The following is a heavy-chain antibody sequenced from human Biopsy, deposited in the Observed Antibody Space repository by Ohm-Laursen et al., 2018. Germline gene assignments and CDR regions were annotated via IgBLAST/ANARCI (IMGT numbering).Heavy chain of an antibody. D-gene: IGHD1-1*01. Sequence: ASVKVSCKASGYSFTSYAISWVRQAPGQGLEWMGWINPDNGDIHYAQKLQGRVTMTTDTSTTTAYMELRSLGSEDTAAYYCARAVRNQLVSEYWGQGTLVTVSS. CDR2: INPDNGDI. CDR1: GYSFTSYA. V-gene: IGHV1-18*01. CDR3: ARAVRNQLVSEY. J-gene: IGHJ4*02.